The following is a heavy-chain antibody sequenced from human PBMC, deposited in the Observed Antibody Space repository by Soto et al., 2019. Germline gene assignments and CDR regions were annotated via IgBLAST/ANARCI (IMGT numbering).Heavy chain of an antibody. CDR2: VYYSGAA. CDR3: ARDHGSYPNT. D-gene: IGHD3-16*02. V-gene: IGHV4-59*01. CDR1: GGAITSDF. J-gene: IGHJ1*01. Sequence: SETLSLTCNASGGAITSDFWSWIRQPPGKGLEWIGYVYYSGAADYNPSLKPRVTISIATSKTQFSLRLASATAADTGVYYCARDHGSYPNTWGQGILVTVSS.